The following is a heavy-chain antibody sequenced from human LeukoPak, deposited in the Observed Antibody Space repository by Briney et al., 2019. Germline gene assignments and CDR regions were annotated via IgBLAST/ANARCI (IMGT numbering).Heavy chain of an antibody. CDR2: IGAGFDT. V-gene: IGHV3-13*01. CDR3: AREDSTRSGVRELDY. D-gene: IGHD3-10*01. CDR1: GFTFSTYD. J-gene: IGHJ4*02. Sequence: PGGSLRLSCAASGFTFSTYDFHWVRQVTGKGLQWVSAIGAGFDTYYQDSVRGRFTISRENAKNSLYLQMNSLTVGGTAVYYCAREDSTRSGVRELDYWGQGILVTVSS.